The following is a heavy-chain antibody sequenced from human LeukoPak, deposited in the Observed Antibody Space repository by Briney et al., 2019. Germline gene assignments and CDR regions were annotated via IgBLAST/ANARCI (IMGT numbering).Heavy chain of an antibody. CDR3: AKDPGYGVLYYFDY. D-gene: IGHD4-17*01. Sequence: GGSLRLSCAASGFTFRSYAMSWVRQAPGKGLEWVSAITGSGGAIYYADSVKGRFTISRDNSKNTLYLQMNSLRAEDTAVYYCAKDPGYGVLYYFDYWGQGTLVTVSS. V-gene: IGHV3-23*01. J-gene: IGHJ4*02. CDR2: ITGSGGAI. CDR1: GFTFRSYA.